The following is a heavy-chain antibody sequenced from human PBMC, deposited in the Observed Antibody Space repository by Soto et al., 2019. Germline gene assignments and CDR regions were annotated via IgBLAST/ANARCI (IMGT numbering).Heavy chain of an antibody. D-gene: IGHD2-15*01. CDR1: GYTFTSYD. V-gene: IGHV1-8*01. Sequence: ASVKVSCKASGYTFTSYDINWVRQATGQGLEWMGWMNPNSGNTGYAQKFQGRVTMTRNTSISTAYMELSSLRSEDTAVYYCARGGFDCSGGSCSLYYYYYGMDVWGQGTTVTVSS. CDR3: ARGGFDCSGGSCSLYYYYYGMDV. J-gene: IGHJ6*02. CDR2: MNPNSGNT.